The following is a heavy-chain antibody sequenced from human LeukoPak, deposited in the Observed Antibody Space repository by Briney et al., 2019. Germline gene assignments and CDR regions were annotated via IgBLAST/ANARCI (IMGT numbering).Heavy chain of an antibody. J-gene: IGHJ4*02. D-gene: IGHD3-10*01. V-gene: IGHV3-30*18. CDR1: GFTFSSYG. CDR2: ISHDGSNE. CDR3: AKEGYYGSGSFPDS. Sequence: GRSLRFSCEASGFTFSSYGMHWVRRAPGKGLEWMTVISHDGSNEYYIDPVKGRFTISRDNSKSTLYLQMNSLRVGDTAVYYCAKEGYYGSGSFPDSWGQGTLVTVSS.